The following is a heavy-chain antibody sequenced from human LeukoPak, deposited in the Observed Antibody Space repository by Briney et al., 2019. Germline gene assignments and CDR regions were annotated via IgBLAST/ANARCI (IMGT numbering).Heavy chain of an antibody. CDR2: IYSGGST. V-gene: IGHV3-23*03. Sequence: PGGSLRLSCAASGFTFSSYAMSWVRRAPGKGLEWLSVIYSGGSTYYADSVKGRFTISRDSSKNTLYLQMNSLRAEDTAVYYCAKNGEPHYYMDVLGKGTTVTVSS. CDR1: GFTFSSYA. D-gene: IGHD1-14*01. CDR3: AKNGEPHYYMDV. J-gene: IGHJ6*03.